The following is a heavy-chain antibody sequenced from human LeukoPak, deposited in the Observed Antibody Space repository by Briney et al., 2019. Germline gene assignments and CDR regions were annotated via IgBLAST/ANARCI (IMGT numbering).Heavy chain of an antibody. Sequence: GASVKVSCKASGYTFTGYYMHWVRQAPGQGLEWMGIINPSGGSTSYAQKFQGRVTMTRDTSTSTVYMELSSLRSEDTAVYYCATSVPGIAAALGWFDPWGQGTLVTVSS. CDR2: INPSGGST. J-gene: IGHJ5*02. CDR3: ATSVPGIAAALGWFDP. CDR1: GYTFTGYY. D-gene: IGHD6-13*01. V-gene: IGHV1-46*01.